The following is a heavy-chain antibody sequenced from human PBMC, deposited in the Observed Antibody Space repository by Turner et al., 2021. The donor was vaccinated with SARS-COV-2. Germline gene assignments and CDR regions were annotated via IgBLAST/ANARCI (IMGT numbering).Heavy chain of an antibody. CDR1: GFTCSSYW. Sequence: EVQLAESGGCLVQSGWSLRLSRAASGFTCSSYWMGWVRQDPGKGLEWVADIKEDGSGKYYMDSVKGRFTIARDNAKNSLFLQMRSLRAEDTAVYYCARIRGVPAAPFDYWGQGTLVTVSS. V-gene: IGHV3-7*01. J-gene: IGHJ4*02. CDR2: IKEDGSGK. D-gene: IGHD2-2*01. CDR3: ARIRGVPAAPFDY.